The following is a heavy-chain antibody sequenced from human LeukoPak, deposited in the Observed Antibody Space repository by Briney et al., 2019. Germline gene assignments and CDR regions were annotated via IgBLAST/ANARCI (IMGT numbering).Heavy chain of an antibody. Sequence: SETLSLTCAVYGGSFNGYYWSWIRQAPGKGLEWIGEGNHSGGTKYNPSLKSRVTISVDTSKNQFSLKLSSVTAADTAVYYCARVPITDYSTPAFDYWGQGTLVTVSS. V-gene: IGHV4-34*09. CDR2: GNHSGGT. D-gene: IGHD2-15*01. J-gene: IGHJ4*02. CDR1: GGSFNGYY. CDR3: ARVPITDYSTPAFDY.